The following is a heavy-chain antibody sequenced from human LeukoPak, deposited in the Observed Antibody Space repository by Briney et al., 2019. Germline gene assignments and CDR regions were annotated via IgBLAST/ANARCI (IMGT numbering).Heavy chain of an antibody. Sequence: PGGSLRLSCAASGFTFNSYSIHWVRQAPGKGLEWVSSISSSSSYIYYADSVKGRFTISRDNAKNSLYLQMNSLRAEDTAVYYCARYCSGGSCYWGQGTLVTVSS. CDR2: ISSSSSYI. CDR3: ARYCSGGSCY. J-gene: IGHJ4*02. D-gene: IGHD2-15*01. V-gene: IGHV3-21*01. CDR1: GFTFNSYS.